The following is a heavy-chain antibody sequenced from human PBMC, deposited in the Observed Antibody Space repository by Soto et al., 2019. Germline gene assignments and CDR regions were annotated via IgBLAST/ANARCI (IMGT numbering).Heavy chain of an antibody. J-gene: IGHJ4*02. CDR1: GYIFSDYG. V-gene: IGHV1-18*04. CDR3: ANRTSRTTWGESDY. D-gene: IGHD3-16*01. CDR2: ISGYSGNA. Sequence: QVQVMQSGAEVKKPGDSVKVSCKTSGYIFSDYGINWVRQAPGQGIEWMGWISGYSGNANLAQKFQGRVTITTDKTTRTAYMELRRLRSDATAVYYCANRTSRTTWGESDYWGQGTLVTVSS.